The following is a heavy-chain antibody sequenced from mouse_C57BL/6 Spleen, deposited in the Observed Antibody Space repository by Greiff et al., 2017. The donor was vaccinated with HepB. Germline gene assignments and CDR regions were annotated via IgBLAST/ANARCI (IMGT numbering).Heavy chain of an antibody. CDR2: IRLKSDKYAT. V-gene: IGHV6-3*01. J-gene: IGHJ2*01. CDR3: TEGVDYFDY. CDR1: GFTFSNYW. Sequence: GGSMKLSCVASGFTFSNYWMNWVRQSPEKGLVWVAQIRLKSDKYATHYSESVKGRFTIARYDAKSSVYLQMNNLRAAATGSYYCTEGVDYFDYWGQGTTLTVSS. D-gene: IGHD1-1*01.